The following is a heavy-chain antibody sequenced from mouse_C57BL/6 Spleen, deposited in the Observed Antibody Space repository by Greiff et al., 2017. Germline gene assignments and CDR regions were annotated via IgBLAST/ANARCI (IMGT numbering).Heavy chain of an antibody. Sequence: QVQLKQPGAELVMPGASVKLSCKASGYTFTSYWMHWVKQRPGQGLEWIGEIDPSDSYTNYNQKFKGKSTLTVDKSASTAYMQLSSLTSEDSAVYDCARANYYYGSRDDWGQGTTLTVSS. D-gene: IGHD1-1*01. CDR2: IDPSDSYT. CDR1: GYTFTSYW. J-gene: IGHJ2*01. V-gene: IGHV1-69*01. CDR3: ARANYYYGSRDD.